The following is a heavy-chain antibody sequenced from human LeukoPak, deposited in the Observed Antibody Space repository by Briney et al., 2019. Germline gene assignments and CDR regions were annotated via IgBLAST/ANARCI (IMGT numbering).Heavy chain of an antibody. CDR3: ARDLFFSDAGYSSGWRAEYFHH. Sequence: PGGSLRLSCAASGFTLSSHWMHWVRQAPGKGLVWVSRINGAGSSTSYADSVKGRFTVSRDNAKNTLNLQINSLRAEDTAVYYCARDLFFSDAGYSSGWRAEYFHHWGQGTLVTVSS. J-gene: IGHJ1*01. D-gene: IGHD6-19*01. V-gene: IGHV3-74*01. CDR2: INGAGSST. CDR1: GFTLSSHW.